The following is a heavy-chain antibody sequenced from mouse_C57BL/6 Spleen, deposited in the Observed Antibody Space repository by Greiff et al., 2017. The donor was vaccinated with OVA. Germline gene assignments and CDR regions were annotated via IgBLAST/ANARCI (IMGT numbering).Heavy chain of an antibody. Sequence: QVQLQQPGAELVMPGASVKLSCKASGYTFTRYWMHWVKQRPGQGLEWIGEIDPSDSYTNYNQKFKGKSTLTVDKSSSTAYMQLSSLTSEDSAVYYCAREGTAQAKGDYWGQGTTLTVSS. J-gene: IGHJ2*01. D-gene: IGHD3-2*02. CDR1: GYTFTRYW. V-gene: IGHV1-69*01. CDR2: IDPSDSYT. CDR3: AREGTAQAKGDY.